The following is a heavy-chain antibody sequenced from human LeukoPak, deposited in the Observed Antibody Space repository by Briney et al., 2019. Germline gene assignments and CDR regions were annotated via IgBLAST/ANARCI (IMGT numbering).Heavy chain of an antibody. CDR1: GGSISSSGYY. CDR3: ACHSGWSGPSE. CDR2: IYYSGST. J-gene: IGHJ4*02. Sequence: SETLSLTCTVSGGSISSSGYYWGWIRQPPGEGLEWIGSIYYSGSTYYNPSLKSRVTISVDTSKNQFSLKLSSVTAADTAVYYCACHSGWSGPSEWGQGTLVTVSS. D-gene: IGHD6-19*01. V-gene: IGHV4-39*07.